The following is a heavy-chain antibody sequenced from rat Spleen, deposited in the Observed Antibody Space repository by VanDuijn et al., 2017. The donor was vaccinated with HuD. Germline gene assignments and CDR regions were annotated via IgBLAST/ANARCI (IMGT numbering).Heavy chain of an antibody. J-gene: IGHJ1*01. CDR2: ISDDGGST. Sequence: EVQLVESGGGLVQAGRSMKVSCAASGLTFSDYDMAWVLQAPTKGLEWVASISDDGGSTYYRDSVKGRFTISRDNAKSTLYLQMESLRSEDTATYYCAKDMSRTIAAISYWYFDFWGPGTMVTVSS. CDR1: GLTFSDYD. CDR3: AKDMSRTIAAISYWYFDF. D-gene: IGHD1-2*01. V-gene: IGHV5-20*01.